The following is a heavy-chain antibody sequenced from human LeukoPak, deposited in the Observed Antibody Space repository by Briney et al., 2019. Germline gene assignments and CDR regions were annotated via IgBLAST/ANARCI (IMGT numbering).Heavy chain of an antibody. CDR1: GYSFTSYW. V-gene: IGHV5-51*01. J-gene: IGHJ3*02. Sequence: ESLDIPCKGSGYSFTSYWIGWVRQMPGKGLEWMGIIYPGDSDTRYSPSFQGQATISADKSISTAYLQWSSLKASDTALYYCARRAYCGGDCYAFVIWGQGPIVTVSS. CDR3: ARRAYCGGDCYAFVI. D-gene: IGHD2-21*02. CDR2: IYPGDSDT.